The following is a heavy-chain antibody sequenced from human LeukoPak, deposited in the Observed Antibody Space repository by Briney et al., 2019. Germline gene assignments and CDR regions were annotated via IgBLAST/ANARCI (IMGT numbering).Heavy chain of an antibody. CDR1: GGSFSGYY. D-gene: IGHD3-22*01. J-gene: IGHJ4*02. CDR2: INHSGST. Sequence: SETLSLTCAVYGGSFSGYYWSWIRQPPGKGLEWIGEINHSGSTNYNPSLKSRVTISVDTSKNQFSLRLSSVTAADTAVYYCARLRRGYSQLMAFDYWGQGTLVTVSS. CDR3: ARLRRGYSQLMAFDY. V-gene: IGHV4-34*01.